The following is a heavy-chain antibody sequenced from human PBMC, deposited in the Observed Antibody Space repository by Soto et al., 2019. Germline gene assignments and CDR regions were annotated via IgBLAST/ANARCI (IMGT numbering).Heavy chain of an antibody. CDR2: ISYDGSNK. CDR1: GFTFSSYG. J-gene: IGHJ6*02. CDR3: AKATNNWNYAYGMDV. D-gene: IGHD1-20*01. V-gene: IGHV3-30*18. Sequence: GGSLRLSCAASGFTFSSYGMHWVRQAPGKGLEWVAIISYDGSNKYYADSVKGRFTISRDNSKNTLYLQMNSLRAEDTTVYYCAKATNNWNYAYGMDVWGQGTTVTVSS.